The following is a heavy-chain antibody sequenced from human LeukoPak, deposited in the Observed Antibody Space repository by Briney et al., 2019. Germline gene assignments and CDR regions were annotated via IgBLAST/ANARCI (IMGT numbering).Heavy chain of an antibody. V-gene: IGHV1-18*04. CDR1: GYTYTSHG. CDR3: ARDLGLPVAGSTP. J-gene: IGHJ5*02. D-gene: IGHD2-21*02. CDR2: ISAYNGNT. Sequence: WASVKVSCKASGYTYTSHGISWVRQAPGQGREGMGWISAYNGNTNYAQMLQGRVTMTTDTSTSTAYMELRSLRSDDTAVYYCARDLGLPVAGSTPWGQGTLVTVSS.